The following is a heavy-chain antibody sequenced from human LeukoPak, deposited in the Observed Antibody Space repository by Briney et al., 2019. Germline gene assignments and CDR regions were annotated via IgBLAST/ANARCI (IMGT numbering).Heavy chain of an antibody. CDR2: IYYSGST. CDR3: ARVLPHRHLRYGYYGRRGYAFDI. J-gene: IGHJ3*02. Sequence: SETLSLTCTVSGGSISSRNYYWGWIRQPPGKGLEWIGNIYYSGSTYYNPSLKSRVTISVDTSKNQFSLKLSSVTAADTAVYYCARVLPHRHLRYGYYGRRGYAFDIWGQGTMVTVSS. V-gene: IGHV4-39*07. CDR1: GGSISSRNYY. D-gene: IGHD4-17*01.